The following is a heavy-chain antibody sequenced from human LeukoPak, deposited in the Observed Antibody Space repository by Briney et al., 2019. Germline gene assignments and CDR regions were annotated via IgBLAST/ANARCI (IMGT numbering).Heavy chain of an antibody. D-gene: IGHD6-13*01. V-gene: IGHV3-30-3*01. CDR3: AKGKFSSSGYYFDY. CDR2: ISYDGSKN. Sequence: PGGSLRLSCAASGFTFSSCPMHWVRQAPGKGLEWVAVISYDGSKNYYGDSVKGRFTISRDNSKNTLYLQMNSLRAEDTAVYFCAKGKFSSSGYYFDYWGQGTLVTVSS. CDR1: GFTFSSCP. J-gene: IGHJ4*02.